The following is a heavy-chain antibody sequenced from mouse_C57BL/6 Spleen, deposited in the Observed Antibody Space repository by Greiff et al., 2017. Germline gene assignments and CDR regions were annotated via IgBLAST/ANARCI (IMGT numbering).Heavy chain of an antibody. CDR2: INPNNGGT. J-gene: IGHJ4*01. Sequence: EVKLMESGPELVKPGASVKIPCKASGYTFTDYNMDWVKQSHGKSLEWIGDINPNNGGTIYNQKFKGKATLTVDKSSSTAYMELRSLTSEDTAVYYCARSSNLRGFMDYWGQGTSVTVSS. CDR1: GYTFTDYN. D-gene: IGHD2-5*01. V-gene: IGHV1-18*01. CDR3: ARSSNLRGFMDY.